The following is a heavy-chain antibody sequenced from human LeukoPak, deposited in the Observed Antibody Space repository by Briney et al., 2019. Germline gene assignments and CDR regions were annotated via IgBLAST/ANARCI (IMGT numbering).Heavy chain of an antibody. CDR1: GFTFSSYS. CDR3: ATWGVNIDY. Sequence: PGGSLRLSCAASGFTFSSYSMNWVRQAPGKGLEWVSYISSSSSTIYYADSVKGRFTISRDNAKNSLYLQMNSLRAEDTAVYYCATWGVNIDYWGQGTLVTVSS. J-gene: IGHJ4*02. CDR2: ISSSSSTI. D-gene: IGHD3-10*01. V-gene: IGHV3-48*01.